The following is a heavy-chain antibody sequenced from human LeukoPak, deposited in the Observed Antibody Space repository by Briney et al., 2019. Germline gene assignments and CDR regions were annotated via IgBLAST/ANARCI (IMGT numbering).Heavy chain of an antibody. Sequence: PGGSLRLSCAASGFIFSNYDMHWVRQAPGRGREYVSNITTNGGITYYAISVKGRFTISRDNSKNTLYLQMGSLRAEDMAVYYCARGRGYIYGYDYWGQGTLVTVSS. CDR1: GFIFSNYD. CDR2: ITTNGGIT. D-gene: IGHD5-18*01. CDR3: ARGRGYIYGYDY. J-gene: IGHJ4*02. V-gene: IGHV3-64*01.